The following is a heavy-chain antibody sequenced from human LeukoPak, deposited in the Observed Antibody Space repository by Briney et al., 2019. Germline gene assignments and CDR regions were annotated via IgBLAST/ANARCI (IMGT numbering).Heavy chain of an antibody. CDR2: IGGSGGST. J-gene: IGHJ4*02. CDR3: AKEAAGSFDY. D-gene: IGHD6-13*01. CDR1: GFTFSSYG. Sequence: GGSLRLSCSASGFTFSSYGMSWVRQAPGKGLEWVSGIGGSGGSTYYVDSVRGRFTISRDNSKNTLYLEMNSLRAEDTAVYYCAKEAAGSFDYWGQGTLVTVSS. V-gene: IGHV3-23*01.